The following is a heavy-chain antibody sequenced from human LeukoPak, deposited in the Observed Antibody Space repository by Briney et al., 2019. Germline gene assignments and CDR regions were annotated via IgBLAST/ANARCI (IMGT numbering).Heavy chain of an antibody. Sequence: ASVKVSCKAAGYTFVSHGISWVRLAPGQGLEWMGWISAYSGDTKYAQNFQDRVTMTWDTSVSTAYMELSSLTSDDTAVYYCASKGDGSCSSLHCQGAFDFWGQGSMVTVSS. V-gene: IGHV1-18*01. CDR1: GYTFVSHG. CDR3: ASKGDGSCSSLHCQGAFDF. J-gene: IGHJ3*01. D-gene: IGHD2-2*01. CDR2: ISAYSGDT.